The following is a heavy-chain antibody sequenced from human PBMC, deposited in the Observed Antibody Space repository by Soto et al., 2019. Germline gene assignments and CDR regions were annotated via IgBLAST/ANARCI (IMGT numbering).Heavy chain of an antibody. Sequence: SETLSLTCAVSGDSISSGGYSWNWIRQPPGKGLEWIGYIYHSGSAHYNPSLKNRVTLSVDRSKNQFSLRLNSVTAADTAIYFCASGGDGYKLPYWGQGALVTVSS. V-gene: IGHV4-30-2*01. CDR1: GDSISSGGYS. CDR3: ASGGDGYKLPY. J-gene: IGHJ1*01. CDR2: IYHSGSA. D-gene: IGHD5-12*01.